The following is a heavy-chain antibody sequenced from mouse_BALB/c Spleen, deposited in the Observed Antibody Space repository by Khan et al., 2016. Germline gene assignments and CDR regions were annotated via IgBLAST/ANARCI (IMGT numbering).Heavy chain of an antibody. J-gene: IGHJ4*01. CDR2: IYPGDGDT. CDR3: AKLTGAREAIDD. CDR1: GYAFSSYW. V-gene: IGHV1-80*01. Sequence: QVQLQQSGAELVRPGSSVKISCKASGYAFSSYWMNWVKQRPGQGLEWIGQIYPGDGDTNYNGKFKGKATLTADKSSSTAYMQLSSLTSEDSAVYFCAKLTGAREAIDDWGQGTSVTVSS. D-gene: IGHD4-1*01.